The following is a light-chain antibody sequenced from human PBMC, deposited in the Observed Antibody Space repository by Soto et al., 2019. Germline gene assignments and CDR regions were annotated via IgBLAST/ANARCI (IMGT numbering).Light chain of an antibody. Sequence: DIQMTQSPSSLSASVGDRVTITCRASQSISSYLNWYQQKPGQAPKLLIYAASTLESGVSLRFSGSGSGTEFTLTISSLQPEDFATYYCQHLNSYPRALAFGGGTKVEI. V-gene: IGKV1-9*01. CDR2: AAS. J-gene: IGKJ4*01. CDR3: QHLNSYPRALA. CDR1: QSISSY.